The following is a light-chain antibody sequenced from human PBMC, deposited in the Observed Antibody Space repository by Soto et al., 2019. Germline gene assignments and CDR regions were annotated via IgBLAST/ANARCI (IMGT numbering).Light chain of an antibody. J-gene: IGKJ1*01. CDR2: AAS. V-gene: IGKV1-39*01. Sequence: DLQMTQSPSSLSASVGDRVTITCRASQSISTYLNWYQQKPGKAPNLLIFAASTLQSGVPSRFSGSGATKDFTLTISSLQPEDFATYYCQQTYTTPWTFGQGTKVEVK. CDR3: QQTYTTPWT. CDR1: QSISTY.